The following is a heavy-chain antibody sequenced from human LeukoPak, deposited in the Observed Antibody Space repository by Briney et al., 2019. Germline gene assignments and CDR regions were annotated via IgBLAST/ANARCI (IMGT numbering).Heavy chain of an antibody. V-gene: IGHV4-59*08. D-gene: IGHD6-19*01. Sequence: SETLSLTCTVSGGFISSYYWRWLRQPPGKGLAWIGYIYYSGSTNYNPSLKSRVTISVDTSKNQFSLKLSSVTAADTAVYYCARHDPIAVAAYFDYWGQGTLVTVSS. J-gene: IGHJ4*02. CDR2: IYYSGST. CDR3: ARHDPIAVAAYFDY. CDR1: GGFISSYY.